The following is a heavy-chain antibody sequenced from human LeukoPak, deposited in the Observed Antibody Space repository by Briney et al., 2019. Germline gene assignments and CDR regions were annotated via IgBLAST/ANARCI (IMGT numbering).Heavy chain of an antibody. CDR1: GFTFSSYA. CDR3: AKVGGSSGWSSPPFDY. Sequence: GGSLRLSCAASGFTFSSYAMSWVRQAPGKGLEWVSAISGSGGSTYYADSVKGRFTISRDNSKNTLYLQMNSLRAEDTAVYYCAKVGGSSGWSSPPFDYWGQGTLVTVSS. J-gene: IGHJ4*02. V-gene: IGHV3-23*01. D-gene: IGHD6-19*01. CDR2: ISGSGGST.